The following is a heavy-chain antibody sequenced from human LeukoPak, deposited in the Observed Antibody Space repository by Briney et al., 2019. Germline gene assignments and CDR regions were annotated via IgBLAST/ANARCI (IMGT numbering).Heavy chain of an antibody. J-gene: IGHJ4*02. Sequence: GGSLRLSCAASGFTFSSYSMNWVRQAPGKGLEWVSSISSSSSYLYYADSVKGRFTISRDNAKNSLYLQTNSLRAEDTAVYYCASGCSTSCNIRHPFDYWGQGTLVTVSS. CDR2: ISSSSSYL. CDR1: GFTFSSYS. D-gene: IGHD2-2*02. CDR3: ASGCSTSCNIRHPFDY. V-gene: IGHV3-21*01.